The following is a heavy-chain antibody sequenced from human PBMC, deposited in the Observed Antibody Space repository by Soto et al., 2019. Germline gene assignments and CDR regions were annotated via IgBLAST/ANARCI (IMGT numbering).Heavy chain of an antibody. Sequence: QVQLVQSGGEVKKPGASVKVSCKASGYTFTSYGISWVRQAPGQGLEWMGWISGYNGNTKYAQKAQGSVTMTTDTSTSTAYMELRSLRSDDTAVYYCARLAYCGGDCYNYFDNWGQGTLVTVSS. J-gene: IGHJ4*02. D-gene: IGHD2-21*02. V-gene: IGHV1-18*01. CDR2: ISGYNGNT. CDR3: ARLAYCGGDCYNYFDN. CDR1: GYTFTSYG.